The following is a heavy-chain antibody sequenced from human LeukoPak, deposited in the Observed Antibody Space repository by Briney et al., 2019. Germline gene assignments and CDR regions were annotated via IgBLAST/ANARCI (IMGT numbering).Heavy chain of an antibody. CDR3: ARERNSYFDY. CDR2: IYSGGST. CDR1: GFTVSSNY. D-gene: IGHD2/OR15-2a*01. J-gene: IGHJ4*02. V-gene: IGHV3-53*01. Sequence: GGSLRLSCAASGFTVSSNYMSWVRQAPGKGLEWVSVIYSGGSTYYADSVKGRFTISRDNSKNSLYLQMNSLRAEDTAVYYCARERNSYFDYWGQGTLVTVSS.